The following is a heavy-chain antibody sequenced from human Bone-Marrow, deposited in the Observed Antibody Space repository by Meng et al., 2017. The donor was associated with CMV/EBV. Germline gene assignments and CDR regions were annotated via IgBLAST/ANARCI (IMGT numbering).Heavy chain of an antibody. CDR1: GLTFSSYA. V-gene: IGHV3-15*01. Sequence: GESLKISCAASGLTFSSYAMYWVRQAPGKGPEWVAVISYDGGTRDYPAPVKGRFTISRDDSKKTFYLQMNSLKTEDTAVYYCTRGAPPPSYYDFWSGYYPFDYWGQGTLVTVSS. CDR2: ISYDGGTR. D-gene: IGHD3-3*01. CDR3: TRGAPPPSYYDFWSGYYPFDY. J-gene: IGHJ4*02.